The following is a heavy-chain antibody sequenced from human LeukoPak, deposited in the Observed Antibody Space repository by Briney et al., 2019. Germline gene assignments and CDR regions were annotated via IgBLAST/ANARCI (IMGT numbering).Heavy chain of an antibody. CDR2: IKQDGSEK. CDR3: ARWDGDYEGAEWFDP. CDR1: GFTFSSYW. D-gene: IGHD4-17*01. V-gene: IGHV3-7*01. J-gene: IGHJ5*02. Sequence: GGSLRLSCAASGFTFSSYWMSWVRQAPGKGLEWVANIKQDGSEKYYVDSVKGRFTISRDNAKNSLYLQMNSLRAEDTAVYYCARWDGDYEGAEWFDPWGQGTLVTISS.